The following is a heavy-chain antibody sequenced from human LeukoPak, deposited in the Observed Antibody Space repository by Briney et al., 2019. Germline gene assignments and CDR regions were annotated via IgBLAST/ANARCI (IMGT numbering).Heavy chain of an antibody. CDR2: IIPILGIA. CDR1: GGTFSSDA. V-gene: IGHV1-69*04. Sequence: SVKVSCKASGGTFSSDAISWVRQDPGQGLEWMGRIIPILGIANYAQKFQGRVTITADKSTSTAYMELSSLRSEDTAVYYCARARRIALYYFDYWGQGTLVTVSS. D-gene: IGHD6-13*01. CDR3: ARARRIALYYFDY. J-gene: IGHJ4*02.